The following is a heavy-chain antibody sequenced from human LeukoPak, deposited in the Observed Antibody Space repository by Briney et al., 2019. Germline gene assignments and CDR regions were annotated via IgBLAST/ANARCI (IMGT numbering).Heavy chain of an antibody. CDR1: AGSISSGSYY. Sequence: SQTLSLTCTVSAGSISSGSYYWSSIRQPAGKGLEWIGRIYTSGSTNYNPSLKSRVTISVDTSKNQFSLKLSSVTAADTAVYYCGTGVAGYWGQGTLVTVS. J-gene: IGHJ4*02. CDR3: GTGVAGY. D-gene: IGHD1-1*01. CDR2: IYTSGST. V-gene: IGHV4-61*02.